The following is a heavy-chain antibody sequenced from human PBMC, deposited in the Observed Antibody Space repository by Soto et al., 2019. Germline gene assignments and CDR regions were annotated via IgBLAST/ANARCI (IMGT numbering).Heavy chain of an antibody. CDR2: ISGSGGST. V-gene: IGHV3-23*01. Sequence: EVQLLESGGGLVQPGGSLTLSCAASGFTFSTYVMSWVRQAPGKGLEYVSAISGSGGSTYYADSVKGRFTVSRDNSKNAVFLQMNTRRAEDTAVYYCATERKAWTTVIMRLYYGVDVWGQGTTVTVSS. J-gene: IGHJ6*02. CDR1: GFTFSTYV. D-gene: IGHD4-4*01. CDR3: ATERKAWTTVIMRLYYGVDV.